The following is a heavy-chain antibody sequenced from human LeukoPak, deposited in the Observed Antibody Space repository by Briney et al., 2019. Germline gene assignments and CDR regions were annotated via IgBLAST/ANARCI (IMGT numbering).Heavy chain of an antibody. J-gene: IGHJ6*03. Sequence: NPSETLSLTCTASGGSISSGSYYWGWIRQPPGKGLEWIGSIYHSGSTYYNPSLKSRVTISVDTSKNQFSLKLSSVTAADTAVYYCARPGAPYYYYYMDVWGKGTTVTVSS. CDR2: IYHSGST. V-gene: IGHV4-39*07. D-gene: IGHD3-10*01. CDR1: GGSISSGSYY. CDR3: ARPGAPYYYYYMDV.